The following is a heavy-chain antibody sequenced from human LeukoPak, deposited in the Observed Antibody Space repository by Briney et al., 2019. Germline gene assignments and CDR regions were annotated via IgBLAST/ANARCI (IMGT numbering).Heavy chain of an antibody. D-gene: IGHD4-17*01. CDR1: GDSFSSHF. Sequence: PSETLSLTCAVSGDSFSSHFWTWIRQSPGTGLEWIGYISHIGRTNYNPSLKSRVTISIDTSKNQFSLKLRSVTAADTAVYYCARDVVTVTKGFDSWGQGTMVSVSS. CDR3: ARDVVTVTKGFDS. V-gene: IGHV4-59*11. J-gene: IGHJ3*02. CDR2: ISHIGRT.